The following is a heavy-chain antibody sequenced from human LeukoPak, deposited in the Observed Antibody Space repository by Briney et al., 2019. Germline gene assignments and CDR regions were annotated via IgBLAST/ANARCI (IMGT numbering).Heavy chain of an antibody. CDR1: GGPFSGYY. CDR3: ARRSQWLVQRGFGY. V-gene: IGHV4-34*01. CDR2: INHSGST. Sequence: SETLSLTCAVYGGPFSGYYWSWIRQPPGKGLEWIGEINHSGSTNYNPSLKSRVTISVDTSKNQFSLKLSSVTAADTAVYYCARRSQWLVQRGFGYWGQGTLVTVSS. D-gene: IGHD6-19*01. J-gene: IGHJ4*02.